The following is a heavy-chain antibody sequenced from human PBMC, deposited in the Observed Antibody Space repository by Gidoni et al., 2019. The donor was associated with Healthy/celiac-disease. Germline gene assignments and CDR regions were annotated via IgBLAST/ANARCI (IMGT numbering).Heavy chain of an antibody. CDR1: GGSISSYY. CDR3: ARDFCSGGSCP. V-gene: IGHV4-59*01. CDR2: IYYSGST. D-gene: IGHD2-15*01. J-gene: IGHJ5*02. Sequence: QVQLQESGPGLVKPSETLSLTCTVSGGSISSYYWSWIRQPPGKGLEWIGYIYYSGSTNYNPSLKSRVTISVDTSKNQFSLKLSSVTAADTAVYYCARDFCSGGSCPWGQGTLVTVSS.